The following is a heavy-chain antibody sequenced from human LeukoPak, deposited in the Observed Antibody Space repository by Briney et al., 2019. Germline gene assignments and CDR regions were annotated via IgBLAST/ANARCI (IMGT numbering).Heavy chain of an antibody. CDR3: ARLQGP. CDR2: INHSGST. J-gene: IGHJ5*02. Sequence: SETLSLTCAVYGGSFSGYYWSWIRQPPGKGLEWIGEINHSGSTNYNPSLKSRVTISVDTSKNQFSLKLSSVTAADTAVYYCARLQGPWGQGTLVTVSS. CDR1: GGSFSGYY. V-gene: IGHV4-34*01.